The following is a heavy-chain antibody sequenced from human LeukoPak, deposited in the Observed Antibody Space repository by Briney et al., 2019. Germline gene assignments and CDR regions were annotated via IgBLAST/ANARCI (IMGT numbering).Heavy chain of an antibody. CDR2: IYPGDSDT. D-gene: IGHD3-22*01. J-gene: IGHJ3*02. V-gene: IGHV5-51*01. Sequence: GESLKISCKGSGYSFTSYWIGWVRQMPGKGLEWMGIIYPGDSDTRYSPSFQGQVTISADKSISTAYLQWSSLKASDTAMYCCAKVWGGDSSGYYYAFDIWGQGTMVTVSS. CDR1: GYSFTSYW. CDR3: AKVWGGDSSGYYYAFDI.